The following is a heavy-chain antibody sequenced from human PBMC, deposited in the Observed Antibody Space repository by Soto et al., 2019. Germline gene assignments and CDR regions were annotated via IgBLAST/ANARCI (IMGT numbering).Heavy chain of an antibody. J-gene: IGHJ4*02. CDR2: IYYSGST. CDR3: ARGTEFVYFDY. D-gene: IGHD2-21*01. Sequence: KSSETLSLTCTVSGGSISSGDYYWSWIRQPPGKGLEWIGYIYYSGSTYYNPSLKSRVTISVDTSKNQFSLKLSSVTAADTAVHYCARGTEFVYFDYWGQGTLVTVSS. CDR1: GGSISSGDYY. V-gene: IGHV4-30-4*01.